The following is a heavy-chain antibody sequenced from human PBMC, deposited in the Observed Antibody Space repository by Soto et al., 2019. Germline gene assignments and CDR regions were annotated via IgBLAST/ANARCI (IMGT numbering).Heavy chain of an antibody. V-gene: IGHV4-59*08. J-gene: IGHJ6*03. Sequence: SETLSLTCTVSGGSISSYYWTWIRQPPWKGLEWIGYIYYSGSTNYNPSLKSRVTISVATSKTQYSLKLSSVTAADTAVYYCARLDRYYHYMDVWGKGTTVTVSS. CDR3: ARLDRYYHYMDV. D-gene: IGHD1-20*01. CDR2: IYYSGST. CDR1: GGSISSYY.